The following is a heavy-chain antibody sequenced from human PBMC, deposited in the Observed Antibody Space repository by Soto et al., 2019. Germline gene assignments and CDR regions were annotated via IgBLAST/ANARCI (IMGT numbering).Heavy chain of an antibody. CDR3: ARDNPHYYDSSGYYHTTYTGDGY. J-gene: IGHJ4*02. D-gene: IGHD3-22*01. Sequence: VKVSCKASGGTFSSYAISWVRQAPGQGLEWMGGIIPIFGTANYAQKFQGRVTITADESTSTAYMELSSLRSEDTAVYYCARDNPHYYDSSGYYHTTYTGDGYWGQGTLVTVSS. CDR1: GGTFSSYA. V-gene: IGHV1-69*13. CDR2: IIPIFGTA.